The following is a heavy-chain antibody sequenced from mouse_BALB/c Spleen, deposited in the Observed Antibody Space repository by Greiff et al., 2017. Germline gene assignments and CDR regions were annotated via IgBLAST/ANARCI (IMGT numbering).Heavy chain of an antibody. CDR2: IRNKANGYTK. Sequence: EVQLVESGGGLVQPGGSLRLSCATSGFTFTDYYMSWVRQPPGKALEWLGFIRNKANGYTKEYSASVKGRFTISRDNSQSILDLQMNTLRAEDSATYYGGREGDYDGFAYWGQGTLVTVSA. V-gene: IGHV7-3*02. CDR3: GREGDYDGFAY. J-gene: IGHJ3*01. CDR1: GFTFTDYY. D-gene: IGHD2-4*01.